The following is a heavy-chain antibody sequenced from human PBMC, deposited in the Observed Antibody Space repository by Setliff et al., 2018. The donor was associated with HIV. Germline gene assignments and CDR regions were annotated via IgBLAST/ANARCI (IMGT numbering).Heavy chain of an antibody. CDR2: IDYSGNT. Sequence: SETLSLTCTVSGGSISTNNYYWAWIRQPPGKGLEWIGTIDYSGNTYYNASLRSRAIISGDMSKNQFSLNLNSVTASETAVYYCARHANGPYGPFGDLLYFDYWGLGTLVTVSS. V-gene: IGHV4-39*01. J-gene: IGHJ4*02. CDR1: GGSISTNNYY. D-gene: IGHD2-21*02. CDR3: ARHANGPYGPFGDLLYFDY.